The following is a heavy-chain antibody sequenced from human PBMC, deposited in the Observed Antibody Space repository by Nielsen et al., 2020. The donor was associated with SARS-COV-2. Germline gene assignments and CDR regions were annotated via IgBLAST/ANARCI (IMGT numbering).Heavy chain of an antibody. D-gene: IGHD1-1*01. V-gene: IGHV5-51*01. J-gene: IGHJ3*02. CDR3: GRHLSVVHKGLEI. CDR2: IFPGDSDA. CDR1: GYSFSTNW. Sequence: GESLKTSCKGYGYSFSTNWLAWVRQTPGKGLEWMGIIFPGDSDARYSPSFQGQVTISADKSTDTAYLQWSSLKASDTAMYYCGRHLSVVHKGLEIWGQGTMVTVSS.